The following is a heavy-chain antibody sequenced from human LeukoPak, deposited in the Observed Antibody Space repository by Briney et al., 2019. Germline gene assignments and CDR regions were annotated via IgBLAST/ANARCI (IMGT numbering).Heavy chain of an antibody. CDR2: ISGSGGST. V-gene: IGHV3-23*01. J-gene: IGHJ4*02. D-gene: IGHD3-22*01. CDR1: GFTFSSYA. Sequence: GGSLRLSCAASGFTFSSYAMSWVRQAPGKGLEWVSAISGSGGSTYYADSVKGRFTISRDNSKNTLYLQMNSLRAEDTAVYYCAKAGYYDSSGYLRGGNYFDYWGQGTLVTVSS. CDR3: AKAGYYDSSGYLRGGNYFDY.